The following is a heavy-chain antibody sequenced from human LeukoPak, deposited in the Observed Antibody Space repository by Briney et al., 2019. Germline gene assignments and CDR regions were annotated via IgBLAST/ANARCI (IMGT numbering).Heavy chain of an antibody. V-gene: IGHV3-23*01. D-gene: IGHD3-10*02. J-gene: IGHJ6*04. CDR2: ISATGGAM. Sequence: GGSLRLSCTASGFAFSNYAMSWVRQAPGKGLEWVSGISATGGAMYNADAVKGRFTISRDNSKNTLYLQMNSLRAEDTAVYYCAELGITMIGGVWGKGTTVTISS. CDR3: AELGITMIGGV. CDR1: GFAFSNYA.